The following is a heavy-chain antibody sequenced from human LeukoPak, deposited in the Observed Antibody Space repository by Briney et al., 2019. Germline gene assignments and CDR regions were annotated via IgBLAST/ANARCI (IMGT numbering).Heavy chain of an antibody. CDR2: IRYDGSNK. CDR1: GFTFSSYG. V-gene: IGHV3-30*02. CDR3: AKDFNFWSGYYSY. J-gene: IGHJ4*02. D-gene: IGHD3-3*01. Sequence: GGSLRLSFAASGFTFSSYGMHWVRQAPGKGLEWVAFIRYDGSNKYYADSVKGRFTISRDNSKNTLYLQMNSLRAEDTAVYYCAKDFNFWSGYYSYWGQGTLVTVSS.